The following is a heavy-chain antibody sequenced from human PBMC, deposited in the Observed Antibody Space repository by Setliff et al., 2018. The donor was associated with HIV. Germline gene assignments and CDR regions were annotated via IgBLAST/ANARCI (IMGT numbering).Heavy chain of an antibody. CDR3: ARLIHTGLLYFDF. CDR1: GDSVRSRPYY. CDR2: ISTNGNT. Sequence: SETLSLTCTVSGDSVRSRPYYWTWIRQPAGKGLEWIGRISTNGNTNYNPSVESRVTMSLDTSRDQFSLNLRSVTAADTAVYFCARLIHTGLLYFDFWGLGTLVTVSS. J-gene: IGHJ4*02. V-gene: IGHV4-61*02. D-gene: IGHD2-8*02.